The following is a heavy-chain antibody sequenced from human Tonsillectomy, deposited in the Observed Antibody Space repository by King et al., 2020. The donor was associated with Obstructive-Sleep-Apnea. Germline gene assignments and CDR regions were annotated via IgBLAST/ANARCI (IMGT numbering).Heavy chain of an antibody. D-gene: IGHD3-10*01. Sequence: VQLVESGGGLVQPGGSLRLSCAASGFTFSSYAMSWVRQAPGKGLEWVSTINNSGGTYSADSVKGRFTISRDNSKNTLNLQMNSLRAEDTALYYCTKLHGAAMFRWDFDYWGQRTLVTVSS. CDR3: TKLHGAAMFRWDFDY. CDR2: INNSGGT. CDR1: GFTFSSYA. V-gene: IGHV3-23*04. J-gene: IGHJ4*02.